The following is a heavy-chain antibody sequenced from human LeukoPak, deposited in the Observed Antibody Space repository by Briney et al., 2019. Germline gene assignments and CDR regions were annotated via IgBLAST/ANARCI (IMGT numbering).Heavy chain of an antibody. J-gene: IGHJ4*02. CDR3: ARGFLDFDS. V-gene: IGHV3-33*01. CDR2: IWYDGSNT. CDR1: GFTFSSFG. Sequence: GGSLRLSCVASGFTFSSFGMHWVRHAPGKGLEWVELIWYDGSNTYYADSVKGRFTISRDDSKNTVYLQMNSLRAEDTALYYCARGFLDFDSWGQGTLVIVSS. D-gene: IGHD3-3*01.